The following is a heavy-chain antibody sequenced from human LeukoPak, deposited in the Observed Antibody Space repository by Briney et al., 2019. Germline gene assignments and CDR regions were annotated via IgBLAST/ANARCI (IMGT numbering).Heavy chain of an antibody. J-gene: IGHJ3*02. CDR2: IIPVFGTA. V-gene: IGHV1-69*05. D-gene: IGHD3-10*01. CDR1: GGTFSSYA. Sequence: ASVKVSCKASGGTFSSYAISWVRQAPGQGLEWMGGIIPVFGTANYAQKFQGRVTITTDESTSTAYMELSSLRSEDTAVYYCARAWGLWFGELYAFDIWAKGQWSPSLQ. CDR3: ARAWGLWFGELYAFDI.